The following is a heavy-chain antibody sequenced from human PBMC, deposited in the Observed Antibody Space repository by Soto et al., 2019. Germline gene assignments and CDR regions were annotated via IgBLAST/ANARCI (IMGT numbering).Heavy chain of an antibody. J-gene: IGHJ5*02. CDR1: GDSVSSNSAA. CDR2: TYYSSKWYY. CDR3: ARDRYSSSLPYSWFDP. Sequence: SQTLSLTCVISGDSVSSNSAAWNWISQSPSRGIEWLRRTYYSSKWYYDYAVSVKIRISINPYTFKFQFYLQFKSVTLEDMSLYYCARDRYSSSLPYSWFDPWGQGTLVTVSS. V-gene: IGHV6-1*01. D-gene: IGHD6-13*01.